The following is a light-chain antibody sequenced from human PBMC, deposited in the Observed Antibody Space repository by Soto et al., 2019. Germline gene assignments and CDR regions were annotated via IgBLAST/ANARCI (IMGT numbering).Light chain of an antibody. V-gene: IGKV3-20*01. CDR1: QSVYNNY. CDR3: QPYGSSVT. J-gene: IGKJ4*01. CDR2: GAS. Sequence: EIVLTQSPGSLSLSPGERATLSCRASQSVYNNYIAWYQQSPGQAPRVLIYGASTRATGTPDRFSGSGSGTDFTLTITRLEPEDSALYSCQPYGSSVTFVGGTKVDSK.